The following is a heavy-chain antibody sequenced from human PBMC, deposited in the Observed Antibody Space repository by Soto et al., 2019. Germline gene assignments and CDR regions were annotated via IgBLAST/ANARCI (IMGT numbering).Heavy chain of an antibody. D-gene: IGHD4-17*01. J-gene: IGHJ4*02. V-gene: IGHV1-18*01. CDR3: ARMPLPRTRPVTPYFDY. Sequence: ASVKVSCKASGYTFTSYGISWVRQAPGQGLEWMGWISAYNGNTNYAQKLQGRVTMTTDTSTSTAYMELRSLRSDDTVVYYCARMPLPRTRPVTPYFDYWGQGTLVTVSS. CDR1: GYTFTSYG. CDR2: ISAYNGNT.